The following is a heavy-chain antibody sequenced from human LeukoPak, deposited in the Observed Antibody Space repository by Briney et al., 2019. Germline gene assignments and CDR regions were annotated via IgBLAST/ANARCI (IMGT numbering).Heavy chain of an antibody. D-gene: IGHD2-21*01. J-gene: IGHJ4*02. CDR2: ISYDGSNK. V-gene: IGHV3-30-3*01. CDR1: GFTFSSYA. Sequence: GGSLRLSCAASGFTFSSYAMHWVRQAPGKGLEWVAVISYDGSNKYYADSVKGRFTISRDNSKNTLYLQMNSLRSDDTAVYYCAREWGEVTCVGCGLADYWGQGTLVTVSS. CDR3: AREWGEVTCVGCGLADY.